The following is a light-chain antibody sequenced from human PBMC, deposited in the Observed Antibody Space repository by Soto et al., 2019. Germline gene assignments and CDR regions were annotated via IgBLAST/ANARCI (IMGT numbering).Light chain of an antibody. CDR2: EVS. V-gene: IGLV2-14*01. CDR3: SSYTTCRTWV. CDR1: SSDVGNYNY. J-gene: IGLJ3*02. Sequence: QSALTQPASVSGSPGQSITISCTGTSSDVGNYNYVSWYQHHPGKAPKLMIYEVSYRPSGVSVRFSGSKSGNTASLTISGLQAEDEANYYCSSYTTCRTWVFGGGTKLTVL.